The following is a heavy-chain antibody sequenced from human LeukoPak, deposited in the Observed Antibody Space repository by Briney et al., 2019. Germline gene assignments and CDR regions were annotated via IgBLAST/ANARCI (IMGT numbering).Heavy chain of an antibody. CDR2: MNPNSGNT. CDR1: GYTFTVHD. V-gene: IGHV1-8*01. J-gene: IGHJ6*02. CDR3: ARGFDVLTGHSYAYYYYYGLDI. D-gene: IGHD3-9*01. Sequence: ASVKVSCKASGYTFTVHDINWVRQATGQGLEWMGWMNPNSGNTGFGQNFKGRVTMTRDTSTSTAYMELSSLRSEDTAVYYCARGFDVLTGHSYAYYYYYGLDIWGQGTTVIVSS.